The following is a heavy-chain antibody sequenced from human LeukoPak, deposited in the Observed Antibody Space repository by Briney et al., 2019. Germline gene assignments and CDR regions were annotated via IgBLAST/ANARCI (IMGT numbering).Heavy chain of an antibody. Sequence: SETLSLTCTVSGGSISSYYWGWIRQPPGKGLEWIGSIYYSGSTYYNPSLKSRVTISVDTSKNQFSLKLSSVTAADTAVYYCARGEATWEPFDYWGQGTLVTVSS. CDR3: ARGEATWEPFDY. D-gene: IGHD1-26*01. CDR2: IYYSGST. J-gene: IGHJ4*02. CDR1: GGSISSYY. V-gene: IGHV4-39*07.